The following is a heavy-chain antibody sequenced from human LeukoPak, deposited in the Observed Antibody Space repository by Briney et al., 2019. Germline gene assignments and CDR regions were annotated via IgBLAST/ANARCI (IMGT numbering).Heavy chain of an antibody. Sequence: VASVKVSCKASGYSFTDYYIHWVRQAPGQGFEWMGWINPKSGATDYSQKFQGRVTLTRDTSIAAAYMELSNLRSDDTAVYYCVRAGPAAPLDYWAREPWSPSPQ. CDR1: GYSFTDYY. V-gene: IGHV1-2*02. J-gene: IGHJ4*02. D-gene: IGHD2-15*01. CDR2: INPKSGAT. CDR3: VRAGPAAPLDY.